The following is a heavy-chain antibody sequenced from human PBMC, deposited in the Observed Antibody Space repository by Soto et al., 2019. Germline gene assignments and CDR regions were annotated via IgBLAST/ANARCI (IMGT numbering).Heavy chain of an antibody. CDR2: IVVGSGNT. V-gene: IGHV1-58*01. CDR1: GFTFTTSA. Sequence: ASVKVSCKASGFTFTTSAVQWVRLARGQRLEWIGWIVVGSGNTRYAQKFQERVTITRDMSTSTAYIELSSLRSEDTAVYYCAAGVGRFLERLDYWGQGTLVTVSS. J-gene: IGHJ4*02. CDR3: AAGVGRFLERLDY. D-gene: IGHD3-3*01.